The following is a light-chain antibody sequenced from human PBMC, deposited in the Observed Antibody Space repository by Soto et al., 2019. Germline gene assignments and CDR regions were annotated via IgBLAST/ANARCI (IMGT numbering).Light chain of an antibody. CDR2: GAS. J-gene: IGKJ4*01. V-gene: IGKV3-20*01. Sequence: EIVLTQSPGTLSLSPGERAILSCRARQGVTSDYLAWYQQKPGQAPRLLIYGASSRATGIPDRFSGSGSGTDFTLTISILEPEDFAVYYCQQYGRSPLPFGGGTKVEIK. CDR1: QGVTSDY. CDR3: QQYGRSPLP.